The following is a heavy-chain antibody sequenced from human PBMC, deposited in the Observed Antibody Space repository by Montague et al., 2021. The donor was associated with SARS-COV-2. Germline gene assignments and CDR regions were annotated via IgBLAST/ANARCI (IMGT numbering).Heavy chain of an antibody. CDR2: ISHSGTS. V-gene: IGHV4-39*01. CDR3: ARRAVLYFYESSGYKYIWWFDS. Sequence: SETLSLTCTVFGASISSGSYFWAWIRQPPGKGLEWIGRISHSGTSYYNLSLNTRATISVDTSRNQFSLRLTSVTAADTAAYFCARRAVLYFYESSGYKYIWWFDSWGQGILVTVSS. CDR1: GASISSGSYF. D-gene: IGHD3-22*01. J-gene: IGHJ5*01.